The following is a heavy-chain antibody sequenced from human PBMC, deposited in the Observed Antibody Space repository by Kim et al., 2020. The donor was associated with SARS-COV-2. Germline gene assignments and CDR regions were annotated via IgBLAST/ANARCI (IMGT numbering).Heavy chain of an antibody. J-gene: IGHJ6*02. V-gene: IGHV1-18*04. CDR3: ARDGAAGYYYYYYYGMDG. D-gene: IGHD6-13*01. CDR2: ISAYNGNT. CDR1: GYTFTSYG. Sequence: ASVKVSCKASGYTFTSYGISWVRQAPGQGLAWMGWISAYNGNTNYAQKLQGRVTMTTDTSTSTAYMELRSLRSDDTAVYYCARDGAAGYYYYYYYGMDGWGQGTTVTVSS.